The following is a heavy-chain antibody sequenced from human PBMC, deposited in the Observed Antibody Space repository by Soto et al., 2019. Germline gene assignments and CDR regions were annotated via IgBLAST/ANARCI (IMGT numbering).Heavy chain of an antibody. D-gene: IGHD3-10*01. CDR1: GYTFTSYA. V-gene: IGHV1-3*01. CDR2: INAGNVNT. J-gene: IGHJ4*02. Sequence: QVQLVQTGAEVKKPGASVKVSSKASGYTFTSYAMHWVRQAPGQRLEWMGWINAGNVNTKYSQKFQGRVTITSDTSASTGDLGLSSLRSEDTAVYYCASDFSWFVEFIGCDYWGQGTLGTVSS. CDR3: ASDFSWFVEFIGCDY.